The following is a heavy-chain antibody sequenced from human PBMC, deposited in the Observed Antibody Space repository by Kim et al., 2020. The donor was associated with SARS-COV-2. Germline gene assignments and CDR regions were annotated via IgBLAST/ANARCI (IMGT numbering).Heavy chain of an antibody. CDR2: IIPIFGTA. CDR1: GGTFSSYA. J-gene: IGHJ6*02. Sequence: SVKVSCKASGGTFSSYAISWVRQAPGQGLEWMGGIIPIFGTANYAQKFQGRVTITADESTSTAYMELSSLRSEDTAVYYCASQGRSGVIAAADMKYYYYGMDVWGQGTTVTVSS. D-gene: IGHD6-13*01. CDR3: ASQGRSGVIAAADMKYYYYGMDV. V-gene: IGHV1-69*13.